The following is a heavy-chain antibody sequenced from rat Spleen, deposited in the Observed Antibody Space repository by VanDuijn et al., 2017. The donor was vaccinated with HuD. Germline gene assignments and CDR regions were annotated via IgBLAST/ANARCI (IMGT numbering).Heavy chain of an antibody. V-gene: IGHV5S14*01. CDR1: GFSLISNS. Sequence: VQLKESGPGLVQPSEILSLTCNVSGFSLISNSVHWIRQRPGKGLEWVAAIVDDGSNTFYRDSVKGRFTISRDNAKNTQYLHMDSLRSEDTATYYCARHSGNLDYWGQGVVVTVSS. CDR3: ARHSGNLDY. D-gene: IGHD1-1*01. J-gene: IGHJ2*01. CDR2: IVDDGSNT.